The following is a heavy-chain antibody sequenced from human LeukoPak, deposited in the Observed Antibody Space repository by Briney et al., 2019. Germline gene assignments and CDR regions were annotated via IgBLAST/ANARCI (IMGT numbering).Heavy chain of an antibody. CDR2: IYYSGST. J-gene: IGHJ4*02. CDR1: GGSISSYY. Sequence: PSETRALTCTVSGGSISSYYWSWIRRPPGKGLEWIGYIYYSGSTNYDPSLKSRGTISVDTSKNQFSLKLSSVTAADTAVYYCARRRAEGIDYWGQGTLVTVSS. CDR3: ARRRAEGIDY. V-gene: IGHV4-59*01.